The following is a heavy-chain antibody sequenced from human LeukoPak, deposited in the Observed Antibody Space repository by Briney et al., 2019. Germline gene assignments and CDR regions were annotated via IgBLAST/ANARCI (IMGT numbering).Heavy chain of an antibody. J-gene: IGHJ3*02. Sequence: RAGGSLRLSCAASGFTFSSYEMNWVRQAPGKGLEWVSYISSSGSTIYYADSVKGRFTISRDNAKNSLYPQMNSLRAEDTAVYYCARERMNAFDIWGQGTLLTVSS. CDR2: ISSSGSTI. V-gene: IGHV3-48*03. D-gene: IGHD2-15*01. CDR3: ARERMNAFDI. CDR1: GFTFSSYE.